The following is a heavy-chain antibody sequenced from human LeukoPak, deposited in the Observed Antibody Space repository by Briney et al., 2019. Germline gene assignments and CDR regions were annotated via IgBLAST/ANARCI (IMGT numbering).Heavy chain of an antibody. CDR3: AKDKTQWLVRGGFDY. D-gene: IGHD6-19*01. V-gene: IGHV3-23*01. J-gene: IGHJ4*02. CDR1: GISFNNYA. CDR2: ISGSGGST. Sequence: GGSLRLSCAASGISFNNYAMSWVRQAPGKGLEWASAISGSGGSTYYADSVKGRFTISRDNSKNTLYLQMNSLRAEDTAVYYCAKDKTQWLVRGGFDYWGQGTLVTVSS.